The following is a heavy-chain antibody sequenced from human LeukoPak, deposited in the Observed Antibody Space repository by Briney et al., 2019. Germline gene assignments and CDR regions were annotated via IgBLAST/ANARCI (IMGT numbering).Heavy chain of an antibody. CDR3: AKAGYGDYPYYYGMDV. CDR2: ISYDGSNK. V-gene: IGHV3-30*18. D-gene: IGHD4-17*01. CDR1: GFTFSSYG. J-gene: IGHJ6*04. Sequence: PGRSLRLSCAASGFTFSSYGMHWVRQAPGKGLEWVAVISYDGSNKYYADSVKGRFTISRDNSKNTLYLQMNSLRAEDTAVYYCAKAGYGDYPYYYGMDVWGKGTTVTVSS.